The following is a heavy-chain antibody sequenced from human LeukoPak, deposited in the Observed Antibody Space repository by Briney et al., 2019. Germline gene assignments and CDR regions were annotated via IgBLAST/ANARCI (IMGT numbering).Heavy chain of an antibody. Sequence: ASVKVSCKASGYTFTSYGISWVRQAPGQGLEWMGWISAYNGNANYAQKLQGRVTMTTDTSTSKAYMELRSLRSDDTAVYYCARDGSGSYYEASDYFDYWGQGTLVTVSS. CDR2: ISAYNGNA. J-gene: IGHJ4*02. V-gene: IGHV1-18*01. D-gene: IGHD1-26*01. CDR1: GYTFTSYG. CDR3: ARDGSGSYYEASDYFDY.